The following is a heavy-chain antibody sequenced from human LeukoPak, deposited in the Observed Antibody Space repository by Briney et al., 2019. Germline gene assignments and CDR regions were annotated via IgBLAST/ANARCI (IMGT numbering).Heavy chain of an antibody. J-gene: IGHJ4*02. Sequence: PGGSLRLSCTASGFTFGDYAMSWFRQAPGKGLECVGFIRSKAYGGTTEYAASVKGRFTISRDDSKSIAYLQMNSLKTEDTAVYYCTRDRSPYTIFGVVPIDYWGQGTLVTVSS. D-gene: IGHD3-3*01. CDR2: IRSKAYGGTT. V-gene: IGHV3-49*03. CDR1: GFTFGDYA. CDR3: TRDRSPYTIFGVVPIDY.